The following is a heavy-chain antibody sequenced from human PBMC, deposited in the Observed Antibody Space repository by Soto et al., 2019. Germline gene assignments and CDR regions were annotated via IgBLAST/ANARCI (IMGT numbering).Heavy chain of an antibody. CDR2: IYYSGST. Sequence: SETLSLTCTVSGGSISSYYWSWIRQPPGKGLEWIGNIYYSGSTNYNPSLKSRVPISVDTSKNQFSLKLISVPAADTSVYYCARPSHDGSGNYHFDYWGQGTLVNVSS. V-gene: IGHV4-59*08. J-gene: IGHJ4*02. CDR1: GGSISSYY. D-gene: IGHD3-10*01. CDR3: ARPSHDGSGNYHFDY.